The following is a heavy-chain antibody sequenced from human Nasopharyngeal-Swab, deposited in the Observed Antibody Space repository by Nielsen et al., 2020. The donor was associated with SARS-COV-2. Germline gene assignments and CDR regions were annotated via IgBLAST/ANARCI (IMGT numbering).Heavy chain of an antibody. Sequence: SVKVSCKASGGTFSSYAISWVRQAPGQGLEWMGGLIPIFGTANYAQKFQGRVTITADESASTAYMELSSLRSEDTAVYYCARVRGDLRTKRYYYGMDVWGQGTTVTVSS. CDR3: ARVRGDLRTKRYYYGMDV. J-gene: IGHJ6*02. D-gene: IGHD2-21*02. V-gene: IGHV1-69*13. CDR1: GGTFSSYA. CDR2: LIPIFGTA.